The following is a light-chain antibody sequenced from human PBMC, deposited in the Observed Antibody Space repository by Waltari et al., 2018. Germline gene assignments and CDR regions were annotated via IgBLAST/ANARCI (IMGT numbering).Light chain of an antibody. Sequence: EIMMTQSPATLSVSPGERATLSCRASQSVSSNLAWYQQKPGQAPRLLIYGASTRAPGIPARFSGSGSWTEFTLTISSLQSEDFAVYYCQQYNNWLTFGQGTKVEIK. J-gene: IGKJ1*01. V-gene: IGKV3-15*01. CDR1: QSVSSN. CDR2: GAS. CDR3: QQYNNWLT.